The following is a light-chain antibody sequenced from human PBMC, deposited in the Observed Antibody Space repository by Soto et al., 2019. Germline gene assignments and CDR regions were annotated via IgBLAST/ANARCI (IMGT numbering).Light chain of an antibody. CDR2: DVS. Sequence: QSVLPQPASVSGSPGQSITISCTGTSSDVGTYNFVSWYQQHPGKAPKLMIYDVSNRPSGVSDRFSGSKSGNTASLTISGLQAEDEADYYCSSYRGSSTYVFGTGTKVTVL. CDR1: SSDVGTYNF. J-gene: IGLJ1*01. V-gene: IGLV2-14*01. CDR3: SSYRGSSTYV.